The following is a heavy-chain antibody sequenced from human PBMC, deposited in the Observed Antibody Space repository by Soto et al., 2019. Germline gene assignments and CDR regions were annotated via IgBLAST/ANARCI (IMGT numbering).Heavy chain of an antibody. J-gene: IGHJ4*02. CDR2: TNSDGSDT. CDR1: GFTFSSYW. D-gene: IGHD6-19*01. Sequence: GGSLRLSCAASGFTFSSYWMYWVRQAPGKGLVWVSRTNSDGSDTSYADSVKGRFTISRDNAKNMLFLQMNSLRAEDTAVYYCARDRGWSLFDYWGQGTLGTVSS. V-gene: IGHV3-74*01. CDR3: ARDRGWSLFDY.